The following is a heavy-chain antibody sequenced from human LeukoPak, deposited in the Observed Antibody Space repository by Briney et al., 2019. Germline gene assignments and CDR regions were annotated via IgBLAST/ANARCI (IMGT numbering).Heavy chain of an antibody. V-gene: IGHV3-23*01. Sequence: GGSLRLSCAASGFTFSSYAMSWVRQAPGKGLEWVSAISGSGSSTYYADSAKGRFTISRDNSKNTLYLQMNSLRAEDTAVYYCAKGLVSSSGWYYLDYWGQGTLVTVSS. D-gene: IGHD6-19*01. CDR3: AKGLVSSSGWYYLDY. J-gene: IGHJ4*02. CDR2: ISGSGSST. CDR1: GFTFSSYA.